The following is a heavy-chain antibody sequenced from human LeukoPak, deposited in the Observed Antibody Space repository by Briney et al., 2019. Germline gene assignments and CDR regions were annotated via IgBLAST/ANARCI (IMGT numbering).Heavy chain of an antibody. V-gene: IGHV3-7*01. J-gene: IGHJ4*02. CDR3: ARDSRYGSGSNVDY. Sequence: GGSLRLSCAASGFTFSSYWMSWVRQAPGKGLEWVANIKQDGSEKYYVDSVKGRFTISRDNAKNSLYLQMNSLRAEDTAVYYCARDSRYGSGSNVDYWGQGTLVTVSS. CDR2: IKQDGSEK. D-gene: IGHD3-10*01. CDR1: GFTFSSYW.